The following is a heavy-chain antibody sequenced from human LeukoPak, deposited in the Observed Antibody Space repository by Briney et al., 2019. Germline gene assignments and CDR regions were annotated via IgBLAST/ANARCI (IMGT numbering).Heavy chain of an antibody. J-gene: IGHJ5*02. CDR1: GYTFTSYG. Sequence: ASVKVSCKASGYTFTSYGISWVRQAPGQGLEWMGWISAYNGNTNYAQKLQGRVTMTTDTSTSTAYMELRSLRSDDTAVYYCAREIYAHCSSTSCYWFDPWGQGTLVTVSS. CDR2: ISAYNGNT. V-gene: IGHV1-18*01. CDR3: AREIYAHCSSTSCYWFDP. D-gene: IGHD2-2*01.